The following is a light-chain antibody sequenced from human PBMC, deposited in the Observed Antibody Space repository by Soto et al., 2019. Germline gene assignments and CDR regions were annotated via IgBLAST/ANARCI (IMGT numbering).Light chain of an antibody. CDR3: QQRLFWPLFT. CDR2: DAS. Sequence: EIVLTQSPATVSLSPGESATLSCRASQNIHSFLAWYQQRPGQAPRLLIYDASFRATAIPARFNGSGSETDFTLTITRLEPEDFAVYYCQQRLFWPLFTFGQGTRLEIK. V-gene: IGKV3-11*01. CDR1: QNIHSF. J-gene: IGKJ2*01.